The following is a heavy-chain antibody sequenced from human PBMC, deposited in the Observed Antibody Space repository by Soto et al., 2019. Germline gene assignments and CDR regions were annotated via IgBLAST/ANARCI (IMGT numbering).Heavy chain of an antibody. CDR3: AREVYYDFWSGYSNYYYGMDV. V-gene: IGHV1-69*05. J-gene: IGHJ6*02. Sequence: SVKVSCKASGGTFSSYAISWVRQAPGQGLEWMGGIIPIFGTANYAQKLQGRVTMTTDTSTSTAYMELRSLRSDDTAVYYCAREVYYDFWSGYSNYYYGMDVWGQGTTVTVSS. D-gene: IGHD3-3*01. CDR2: IIPIFGTA. CDR1: GGTFSSYA.